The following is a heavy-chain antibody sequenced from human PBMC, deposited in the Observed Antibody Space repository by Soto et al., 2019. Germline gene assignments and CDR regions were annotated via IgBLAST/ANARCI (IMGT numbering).Heavy chain of an antibody. D-gene: IGHD2-2*01. CDR1: GGTFSSYA. J-gene: IGHJ4*02. Sequence: SVKVSCKASGGTFSSYAISWVRQAPGQGLEWMGGIIPIFGTANYAQKFQGRVTITADKSTSTAYMELSSLRSEDTAVYYCASSVGPYYFDYWGQGTLVTVSS. V-gene: IGHV1-69*06. CDR2: IIPIFGTA. CDR3: ASSVGPYYFDY.